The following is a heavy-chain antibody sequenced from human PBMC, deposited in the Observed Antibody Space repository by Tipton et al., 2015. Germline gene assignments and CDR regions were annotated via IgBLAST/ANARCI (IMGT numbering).Heavy chain of an antibody. J-gene: IGHJ4*02. Sequence: LRLSCTVSSDSINKYYWSWIRQPPGKELQWIGYIQYSGGTNYNPSLESRVSMSVDTSKTQFSLEMRSVTATDTAVYYCARARGRHGGLFDSWGQGTLVIVSS. CDR1: SDSINKYY. CDR3: ARARGRHGGLFDS. V-gene: IGHV4-59*01. CDR2: IQYSGGT. D-gene: IGHD4-23*01.